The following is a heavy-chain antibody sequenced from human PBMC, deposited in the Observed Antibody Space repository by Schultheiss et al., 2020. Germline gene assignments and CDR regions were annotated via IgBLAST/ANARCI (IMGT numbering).Heavy chain of an antibody. V-gene: IGHV5-51*01. CDR1: GYSFTSYW. Sequence: GESLKISCKGSGYSFTSYWIGWVRQMPGKGLEWMGIIYPGDSDTRYSPSFQGQVTISADKSISTAYLQWSSLKASDTAMYYCARHGGDFWSGHPYYFDYWGQGTLVTVYS. D-gene: IGHD3-3*01. CDR3: ARHGGDFWSGHPYYFDY. CDR2: IYPGDSDT. J-gene: IGHJ4*02.